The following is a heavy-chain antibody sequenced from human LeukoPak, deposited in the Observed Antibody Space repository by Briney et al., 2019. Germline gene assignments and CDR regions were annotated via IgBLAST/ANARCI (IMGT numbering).Heavy chain of an antibody. D-gene: IGHD3-22*01. Sequence: KTGGSLRLSCAASGFTFSDYYMSWIRQAPGKGLEWVSYISSSGSTIYYTDSVKGRFTISRDNAKNSLYLQMNSLRAEDTAVYYCARRSDDYDSSAYYHWGQGTLVTVSS. CDR3: ARRSDDYDSSAYYH. V-gene: IGHV3-11*04. J-gene: IGHJ4*02. CDR1: GFTFSDYY. CDR2: ISSSGSTI.